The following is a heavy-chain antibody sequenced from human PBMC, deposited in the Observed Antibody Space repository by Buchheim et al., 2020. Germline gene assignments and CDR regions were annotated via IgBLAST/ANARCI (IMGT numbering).Heavy chain of an antibody. CDR1: GFTFSDYW. V-gene: IGHV3-74*02. CDR3: ARVMSSASLLVDY. D-gene: IGHD6-6*01. CDR2: MNIDGSVA. Sequence: EVQLLESGGGLVQPGGSLRLSCAASGFTFSDYWFHWVRQVPGKGLVWVSRMNIDGSVATYADSVKGRFTISRDNAKNTLYLQMNSLRLEDTAIYYCARVMSSASLLVDYWGQGSL. J-gene: IGHJ4*02.